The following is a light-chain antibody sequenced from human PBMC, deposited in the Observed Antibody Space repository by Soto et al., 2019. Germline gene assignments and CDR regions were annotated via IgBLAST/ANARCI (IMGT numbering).Light chain of an antibody. Sequence: DIQMTQSPSTLSASVGDRFTITFRASQTISSWLAWYQQKPGKAPKLLIYDVSSLESGVPSRFSGSGSGTEFTLTISSLQPDDFATYYCQQYKSYWTFGQGTKVDIK. CDR1: QTISSW. J-gene: IGKJ1*01. CDR2: DVS. CDR3: QQYKSYWT. V-gene: IGKV1-5*01.